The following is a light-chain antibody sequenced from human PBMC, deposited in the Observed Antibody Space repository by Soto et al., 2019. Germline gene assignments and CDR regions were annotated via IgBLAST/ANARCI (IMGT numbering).Light chain of an antibody. CDR2: EVN. J-gene: IGLJ1*01. Sequence: QSVLTQPPSASGSPGQSVTISCTGTSSDVVGYNYVSWYQQHPGKVPKLMVYEVNKRPSGVPDRFSGSKSGNTASLTVSGFQAEDESDYYCTSYAGGNNAFGTGTKLTVL. CDR3: TSYAGGNNA. V-gene: IGLV2-8*01. CDR1: SSDVVGYNY.